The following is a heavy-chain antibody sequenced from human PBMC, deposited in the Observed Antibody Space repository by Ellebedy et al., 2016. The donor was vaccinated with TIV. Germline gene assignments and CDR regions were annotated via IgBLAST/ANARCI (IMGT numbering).Heavy chain of an antibody. CDR1: GFSLTNIIMG. CDR2: IFSNDEK. Sequence: SGPTLMKPKETLTLTCTVSGFSLTNIIMGVSWIRQPPGKALEWLAHIFSNDEKSYSTSLEARLSISKATAKSQVVLTVANMDPVDTATYYCVRALKYCGGDCTYKFDFWGQGALVTVSS. CDR3: VRALKYCGGDCTYKFDF. V-gene: IGHV2-26*01. J-gene: IGHJ4*02. D-gene: IGHD2-21*02.